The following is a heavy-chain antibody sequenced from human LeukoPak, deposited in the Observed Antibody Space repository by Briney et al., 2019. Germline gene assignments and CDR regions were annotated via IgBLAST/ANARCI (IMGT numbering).Heavy chain of an antibody. CDR1: GGTFNNYT. D-gene: IGHD5-24*01. CDR3: ARDLGTRDGYNPPNLFDN. J-gene: IGHJ4*02. V-gene: IGHV1-69*13. Sequence: SVKVSCKASGGTFNNYTISWVRQAPGQGLEWMGGIIPIFGTANYAQKFQGRVTITADDSTSTAYMELSSLRSEDTAVYYCARDLGTRDGYNPPNLFDNWGQGTLVTVSS. CDR2: IIPIFGTA.